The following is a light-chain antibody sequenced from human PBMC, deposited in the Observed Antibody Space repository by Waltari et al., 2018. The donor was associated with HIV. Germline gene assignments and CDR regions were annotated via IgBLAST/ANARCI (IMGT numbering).Light chain of an antibody. CDR2: HDD. CDR3: ATWDNRLTTVL. J-gene: IGLJ2*01. Sequence: QSVLTQPPSVSAAPGQKVTISCSGGRSNVGASYVSWYQQLPGAAPKLLIFHDDQRPSGIPDRFSGSKSGTSATLGITGLQTGDEADYYCATWDNRLTTVLFGGGTKLTVL. CDR1: RSNVGASY. V-gene: IGLV1-51*01.